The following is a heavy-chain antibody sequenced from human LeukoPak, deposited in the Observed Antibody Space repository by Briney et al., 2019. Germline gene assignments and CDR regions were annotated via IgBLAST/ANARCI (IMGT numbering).Heavy chain of an antibody. D-gene: IGHD3-9*01. CDR2: INHSGIT. Sequence: SETLSLTCTVSSYSISSGYYWGWIRQSPGKGLEWIASINHSGITYYNPSLKSRVTISVDTSKNQFSPKLTSVTAADTAVYYCGRDRPTGYYDYWGQGILVTASS. V-gene: IGHV4-38-2*02. CDR3: GRDRPTGYYDY. J-gene: IGHJ4*02. CDR1: SYSISSGYY.